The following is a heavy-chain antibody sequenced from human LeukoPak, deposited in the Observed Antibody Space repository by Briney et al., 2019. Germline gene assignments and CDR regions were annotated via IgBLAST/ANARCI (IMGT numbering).Heavy chain of an antibody. CDR3: ARGPIYPRSGHYPNYYFDY. Sequence: ASVKVSCKASGYTFTSYDINWVRQASGQGLEWMGWINPNSGVTGYAQKFQGRVSMTRDTSISTAYMELSSLRSEDTAVYYCARGPIYPRSGHYPNYYFDYWGRGTLVTVSS. V-gene: IGHV1-8*01. J-gene: IGHJ4*02. CDR2: INPNSGVT. CDR1: GYTFTSYD. D-gene: IGHD3-22*01.